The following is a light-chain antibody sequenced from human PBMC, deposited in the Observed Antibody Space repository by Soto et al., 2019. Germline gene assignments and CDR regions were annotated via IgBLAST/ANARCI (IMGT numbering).Light chain of an antibody. J-gene: IGLJ1*01. CDR2: EVT. CDR1: SSDIGGYNF. V-gene: IGLV2-8*01. Sequence: QSALTQPPSASGSPGQSVAISCTGTSSDIGGYNFVSWYQQHPGKAPKLMIYEVTKRPSGVPDRFSGSKSGNTATLIVSGLQPEDEADYYCSSHGGSNNPKVFGTGTKLTVL. CDR3: SSHGGSNNPKV.